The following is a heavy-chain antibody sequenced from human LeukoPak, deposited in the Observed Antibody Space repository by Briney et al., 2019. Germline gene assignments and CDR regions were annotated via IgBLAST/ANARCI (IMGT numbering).Heavy chain of an antibody. V-gene: IGHV3-43*02. CDR2: ISGDGGST. CDR3: ARDVDYDILTGYYNWFDP. Sequence: GGSLRLSCAASGFIFDYAMHWVRQAPGKGLEWVSLISGDGGSTYYADSVKGRFTSSRDNAKNTLYLQMNSLRAEDTAVYYCARDVDYDILTGYYNWFDPWGQGTLVTVSS. D-gene: IGHD3-9*01. J-gene: IGHJ5*02. CDR1: GFIFDYA.